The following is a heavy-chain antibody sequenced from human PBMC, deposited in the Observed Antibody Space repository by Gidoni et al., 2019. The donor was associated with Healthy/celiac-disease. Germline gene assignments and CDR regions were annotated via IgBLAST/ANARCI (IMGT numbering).Heavy chain of an antibody. CDR2: INPNSGGT. CDR1: GYTFTGYY. CDR3: AREAPYCSGGSCYSHFDY. V-gene: IGHV1-2*06. J-gene: IGHJ4*02. Sequence: QVQLVQSGAEVKKPGASVKVSCKASGYTFTGYYMHWVRQAPGQGLEWMGRINPNSGGTNYEQKFQGRVTMTRDTSISTAYMELSRLRSDDTAVYYCAREAPYCSGGSCYSHFDYWGQGTLVTVSS. D-gene: IGHD2-15*01.